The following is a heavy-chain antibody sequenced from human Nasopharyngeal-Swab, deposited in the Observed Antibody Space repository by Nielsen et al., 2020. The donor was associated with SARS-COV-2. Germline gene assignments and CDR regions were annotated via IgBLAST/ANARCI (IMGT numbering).Heavy chain of an antibody. CDR3: ARNPVDYDYVWGSYRYRTFDY. Sequence: ASVKVSCKASGYTFTSYAMHWVRQAPGQRLEWMGWINAGNGNTKYSQKFQGRVTITRDTSASTAYMELSSLRSEDTAVYYCARNPVDYDYVWGSYRYRTFDYRGQGTLVTVSS. CDR1: GYTFTSYA. V-gene: IGHV1-3*01. J-gene: IGHJ4*02. D-gene: IGHD3-16*02. CDR2: INAGNGNT.